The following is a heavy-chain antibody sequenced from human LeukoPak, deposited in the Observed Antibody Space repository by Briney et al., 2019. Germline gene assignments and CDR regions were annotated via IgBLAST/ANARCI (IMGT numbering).Heavy chain of an antibody. CDR1: GFTFSSYE. Sequence: GGSLRLSCAASGFTFSSYEMNWVRQAPGKGLEWVSYISSSGSTIYYADSVKGRFTISRDNAKNSLYLQMNSLRAEDTAVYYCARDAAPLVTVGPGYFDYWGQGTLVTVSS. CDR2: ISSSGSTI. J-gene: IGHJ4*02. D-gene: IGHD4-23*01. CDR3: ARDAAPLVTVGPGYFDY. V-gene: IGHV3-48*03.